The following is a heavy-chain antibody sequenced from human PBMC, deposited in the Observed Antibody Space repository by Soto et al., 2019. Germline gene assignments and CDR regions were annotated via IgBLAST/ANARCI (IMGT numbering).Heavy chain of an antibody. V-gene: IGHV3-23*01. Sequence: GGSLRLSCAASGFTFTNFAISWVRQAPGKGLEWVSASGRSGGSTYYADSVKGRFTISRDISKNTVYLQMNSLRAEDTAVYYCARESSTSFDYWGQGTLVTVSS. D-gene: IGHD6-13*01. CDR3: ARESSTSFDY. CDR2: SGRSGGST. J-gene: IGHJ4*02. CDR1: GFTFTNFA.